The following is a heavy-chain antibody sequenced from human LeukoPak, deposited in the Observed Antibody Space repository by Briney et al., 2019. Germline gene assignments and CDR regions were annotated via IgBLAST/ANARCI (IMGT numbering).Heavy chain of an antibody. Sequence: GRFLRLSCAASGCTLSSYGMTWVRQAPGKGLEWVSAFSASDGSAQYAESVRGRFTISRDNSKNTLYLQMDSLRAEDTAVYYCAKARIAAAGTGAFDVWGQGTTVTVSS. CDR1: GCTLSSYG. J-gene: IGHJ3*01. D-gene: IGHD6-13*01. V-gene: IGHV3-23*01. CDR3: AKARIAAAGTGAFDV. CDR2: FSASDGSA.